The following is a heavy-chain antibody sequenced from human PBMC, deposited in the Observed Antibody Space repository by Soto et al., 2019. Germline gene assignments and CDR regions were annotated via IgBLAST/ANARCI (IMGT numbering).Heavy chain of an antibody. CDR3: ARDSSWFDY. CDR2: ISFSSSYM. J-gene: IGHJ4*02. CDR1: GFTFSRDN. V-gene: IGHV3-21*01. D-gene: IGHD6-19*01. Sequence: GGSLRLSCAASGFTFSRDNMNWVRQAPGKGLEWVSSISFSSSYMYYADSVKGRFTISRENAKNSLYLQMDSLRDEDTAVYYCARDSSWFDYWGQGALVTVSS.